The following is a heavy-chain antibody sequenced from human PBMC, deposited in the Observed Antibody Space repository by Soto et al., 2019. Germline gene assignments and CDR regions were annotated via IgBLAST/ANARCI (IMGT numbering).Heavy chain of an antibody. V-gene: IGHV4-61*01. CDR1: GDSVTSGSHY. CDR2: IFYSENT. Sequence: PSETLSLTCTVSGDSVTSGSHYWSWIRQPPGKGLEYIGYIFYSENTSYHPSLKSRVTISVDTSKNQFSLKLSSVTAADTALYYCAKLSAGINQPTLTTVMTVLDFWGQGVLVTVSS. D-gene: IGHD2-21*02. CDR3: AKLSAGINQPTLTTVMTVLDF. J-gene: IGHJ4*02.